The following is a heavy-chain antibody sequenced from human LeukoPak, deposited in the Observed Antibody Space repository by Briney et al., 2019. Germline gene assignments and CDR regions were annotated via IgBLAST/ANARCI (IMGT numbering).Heavy chain of an antibody. CDR2: IYYSGST. V-gene: IGHV4-39*01. Sequence: SETLSLTCTVSGGSISSSSYYWGWIRQPPGKGLEWIGSIYYSGSTYYNPSLKSRLTMSVDTSKNQLSLKLSSATAADTAVYYCARSNNDGDHLFDYWGQGTLVTVSS. D-gene: IGHD4-17*01. CDR1: GGSISSSSYY. J-gene: IGHJ4*02. CDR3: ARSNNDGDHLFDY.